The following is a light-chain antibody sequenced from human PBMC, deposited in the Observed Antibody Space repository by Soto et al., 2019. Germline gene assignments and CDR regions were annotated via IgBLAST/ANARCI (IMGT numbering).Light chain of an antibody. V-gene: IGKV3-15*01. Sequence: EIVLTQSPATLSVSPGERVTLSCRASQSVTTNLAWYQQKPGQTPRLLIYGASTRATGIPARFSGSGSGTDSLPTISRLQAEDFVFYYRQQYNNGLVTFGRGTKVEIK. CDR3: QQYNNGLVT. J-gene: IGKJ1*01. CDR1: QSVTTN. CDR2: GAS.